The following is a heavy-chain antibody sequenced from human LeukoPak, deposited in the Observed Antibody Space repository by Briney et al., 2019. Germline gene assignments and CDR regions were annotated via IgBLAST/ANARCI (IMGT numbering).Heavy chain of an antibody. J-gene: IGHJ4*02. CDR2: IYYSGST. D-gene: IGHD3-16*02. Sequence: SETLSLTCTVSGGSISSSSYYWGWIRQPPGKGLEWIGSIYYSGSTYYNSSLKSRVTISVDTSKNQFSLKLSSVTAADTAVYYCARDYHSTFDYWGQGTLVTVSS. CDR3: ARDYHSTFDY. V-gene: IGHV4-39*07. CDR1: GGSISSSSYY.